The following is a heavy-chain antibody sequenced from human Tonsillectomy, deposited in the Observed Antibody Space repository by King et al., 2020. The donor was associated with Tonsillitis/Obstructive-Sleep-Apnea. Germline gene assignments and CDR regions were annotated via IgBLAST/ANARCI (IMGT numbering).Heavy chain of an antibody. J-gene: IGHJ3*02. CDR3: ASVAWDDAFDI. V-gene: IGHV4-59*01. D-gene: IGHD1-26*01. CDR1: GGSISIYY. CDR2: IYYSGST. Sequence: VQLQESGPGLVKPSETLSLTCTVSGGSISIYYWNWIRQPPGKGLEWIGYIYYSGSTNYNPSLKSRVTISVDTSKNQFSLKLSSVTAADTAVYYCASVAWDDAFDIWGQGTMVTVFS.